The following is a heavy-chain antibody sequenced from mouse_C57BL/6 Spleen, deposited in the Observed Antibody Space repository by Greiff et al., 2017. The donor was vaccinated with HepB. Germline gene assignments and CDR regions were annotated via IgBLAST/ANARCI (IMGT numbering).Heavy chain of an antibody. CDR3: ARWLTGTEAMDY. CDR1: GYAFSSYW. D-gene: IGHD4-1*01. Sequence: VQLQQSGAELVKPGASVKISCKASGYAFSSYWMNWVKQRPGKGLEWIGQIYPGDGDTNYNGKFKGKATLTADKSSSTAYMQLSSLTSEDSAVYFCARWLTGTEAMDYWGQGTSVTVPS. CDR2: IYPGDGDT. J-gene: IGHJ4*01. V-gene: IGHV1-80*01.